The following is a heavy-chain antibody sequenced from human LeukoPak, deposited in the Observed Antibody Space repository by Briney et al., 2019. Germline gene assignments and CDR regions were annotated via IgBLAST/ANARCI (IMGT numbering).Heavy chain of an antibody. J-gene: IGHJ4*02. Sequence: GGSLRLSCAASGFTFSSYATSWVRQAPGKGLEWVSAISGSGGSTYYADSVKGRFTISRDNSKNTLYLQMNSLRAEDTAVYYCAKDFCSGGSCYADYWGQGTLVTVSS. CDR1: GFTFSSYA. D-gene: IGHD2-15*01. CDR2: ISGSGGST. CDR3: AKDFCSGGSCYADY. V-gene: IGHV3-23*01.